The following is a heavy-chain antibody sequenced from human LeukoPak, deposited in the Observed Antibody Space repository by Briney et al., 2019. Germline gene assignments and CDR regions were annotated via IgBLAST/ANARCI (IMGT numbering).Heavy chain of an antibody. Sequence: TSETLSLTCTVSGGSSSNYYWSWIRKPAGKGLEWIGRIYSSGSTNYNPSLKSQVTMSADTSKNQFSLRLSSVTAADAAVYDCARDYYYDSSGSLNDAFDIWGQGTMVTVSS. J-gene: IGHJ3*02. CDR1: GGSSSNYY. D-gene: IGHD3-22*01. V-gene: IGHV4-4*07. CDR3: ARDYYYDSSGSLNDAFDI. CDR2: IYSSGST.